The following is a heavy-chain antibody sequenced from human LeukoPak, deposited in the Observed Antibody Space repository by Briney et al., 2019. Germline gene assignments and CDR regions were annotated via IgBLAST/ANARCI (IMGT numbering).Heavy chain of an antibody. CDR3: ARGKGYCSSTSCLDAFDI. CDR1: GGTFSSYA. J-gene: IGHJ3*02. D-gene: IGHD2-2*01. CDR2: IIPIFGTA. Sequence: GSSVKVSCKASGGTFSSYAISWVRQAPGQGLEWMGGIIPIFGTANYAQKFQGRVTITTDESTSAAYMELSSLRSEDTAMYYCARGKGYCSSTSCLDAFDIWGQGTMVTVSS. V-gene: IGHV1-69*05.